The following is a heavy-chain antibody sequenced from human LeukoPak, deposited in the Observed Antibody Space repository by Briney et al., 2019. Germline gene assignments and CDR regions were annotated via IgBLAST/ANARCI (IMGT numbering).Heavy chain of an antibody. CDR1: GFTFSSYA. Sequence: GGSLRLSCAASGFTFSSYAMHWVRQAPGRGLEWVAVISYDGSNKYYADSVKGRFTISRDNSKNTLYLQMNSLRAEDTAVYYCAKDPYYYDSSGYSPFDYWGQGTLVTVSS. V-gene: IGHV3-30-3*02. CDR3: AKDPYYYDSSGYSPFDY. D-gene: IGHD3-22*01. J-gene: IGHJ4*02. CDR2: ISYDGSNK.